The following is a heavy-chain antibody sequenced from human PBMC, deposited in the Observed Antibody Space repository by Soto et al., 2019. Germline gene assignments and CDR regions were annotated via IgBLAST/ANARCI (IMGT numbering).Heavy chain of an antibody. V-gene: IGHV3-33*01. Sequence: QVQLVESGGGVVQPGRSLSLSCAASGFTFSSYGMHWVRQAPGKGLEWVALIWYDGSNKYYADSVKGRFTVSRDNSKNTLYLQVNSLRAEDTAVYYCARAHFGSGNSGWFGPWGQGTLVTVSS. J-gene: IGHJ5*02. CDR1: GFTFSSYG. CDR3: ARAHFGSGNSGWFGP. D-gene: IGHD3-10*01. CDR2: IWYDGSNK.